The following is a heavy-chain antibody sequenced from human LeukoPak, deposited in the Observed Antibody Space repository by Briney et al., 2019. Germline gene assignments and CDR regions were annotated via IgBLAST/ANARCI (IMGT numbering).Heavy chain of an antibody. J-gene: IGHJ4*02. V-gene: IGHV1-46*01. CDR3: ARGTQIDSSVYYAGHFDY. D-gene: IGHD3-22*01. Sequence: ASVKVSCKASGYTFTAYHMHWVRQAPGQGLEWMGIINPNDGSTKYAQRFQGRVTMTRDRSTSTVYMELSSLRSEDTAVYYYARGTQIDSSVYYAGHFDYWGQGTLVTVSS. CDR2: INPNDGST. CDR1: GYTFTAYH.